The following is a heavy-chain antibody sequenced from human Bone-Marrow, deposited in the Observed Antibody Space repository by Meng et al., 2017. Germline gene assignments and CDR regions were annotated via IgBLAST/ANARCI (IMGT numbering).Heavy chain of an antibody. D-gene: IGHD3-10*01. J-gene: IGHJ5*02. CDR1: GYTFTGYY. CDR2: INPNSGGT. Sequence: ASVKVSCKASGYTFTGYYMHWVRQAPGQGLEWMGRINPNSGGTNYAQKFQGRVTMTRDTSISTAYMELSRLRSDDTAVYYCARVESITMVRGVIITNWFDPWGQGTLVTVSS. V-gene: IGHV1-2*06. CDR3: ARVESITMVRGVIITNWFDP.